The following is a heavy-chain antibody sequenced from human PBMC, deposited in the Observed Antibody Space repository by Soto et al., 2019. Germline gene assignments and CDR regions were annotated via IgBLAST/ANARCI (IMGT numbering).Heavy chain of an antibody. CDR1: GYTFVSYG. D-gene: IGHD6-19*01. J-gene: IGHJ3*02. Sequence: QVQLVQSGAEVREPGASVKVSCKASGYTFVSYGISWVRQAPGQGLEWMGWISPYNGNTNYARKFHGSVTMTTDTATSTVYMELRSLRSDDTPVYYCSRDAQKWLVAAFDIGGQGTMVTVSS. CDR3: SRDAQKWLVAAFDI. V-gene: IGHV1-18*01. CDR2: ISPYNGNT.